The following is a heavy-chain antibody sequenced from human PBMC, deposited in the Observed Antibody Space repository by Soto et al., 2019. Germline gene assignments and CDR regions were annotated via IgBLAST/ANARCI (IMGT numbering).Heavy chain of an antibody. CDR2: IYYSGST. V-gene: IGHV4-30-4*01. J-gene: IGHJ4*02. CDR3: ARGWDYGGNPQIPAGFDY. Sequence: SETLSLTCTVSGGSISRGDYYWSWIRQPPGKGLEWIGYIYYSGSTYYNPSLKSRVTISVDTSKNQFSLKLSSVTAADTAVYYCARGWDYGGNPQIPAGFDYWGQGTLVTVSS. D-gene: IGHD4-17*01. CDR1: GGSISRGDYY.